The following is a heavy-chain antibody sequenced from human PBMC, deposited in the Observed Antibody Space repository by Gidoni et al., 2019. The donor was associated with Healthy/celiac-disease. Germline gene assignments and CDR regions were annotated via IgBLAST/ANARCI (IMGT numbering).Heavy chain of an antibody. CDR3: ARDKPVGIAAAGKGLDY. Sequence: QVQLVQSGAAVKKPGSSVKVSCKASGGTFSSYAIRWVRQAPGQGLEWMGGIIPIFGTANYAQKFQGRVTITADESTSTAYMELSSLRSEDTAVYYCARDKPVGIAAAGKGLDYWGQGTLVTVSS. V-gene: IGHV1-69*01. J-gene: IGHJ4*02. CDR2: IIPIFGTA. CDR1: GGTFSSYA. D-gene: IGHD6-13*01.